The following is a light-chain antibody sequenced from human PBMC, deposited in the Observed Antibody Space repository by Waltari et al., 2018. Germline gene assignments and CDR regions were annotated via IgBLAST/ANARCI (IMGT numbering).Light chain of an antibody. CDR2: GAS. Sequence: DIQMTQSPSPLSASVGDTVTVTCRASQNIRTYLNWYQQKTAKAPKLLIYGASTLQRGVPSRFRGSASGTEFTLTVTNLQPDDFATYFCQQSFSSPWTFGQGTTVNI. CDR3: QQSFSSPWT. J-gene: IGKJ1*01. V-gene: IGKV1-39*01. CDR1: QNIRTY.